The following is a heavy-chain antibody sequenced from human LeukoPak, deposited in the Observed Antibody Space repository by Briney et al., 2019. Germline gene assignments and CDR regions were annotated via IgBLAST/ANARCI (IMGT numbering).Heavy chain of an antibody. Sequence: GASVKVSCKASGYIFTRYGISWVRQAPGQGLEWMGWISAHYGNTNYAQKFQDRVTMTTDTCTNTAYMELRSLRPDDTAVYYCARDFFHGHCSGLSCFLLDYWGQGSLVTVSS. CDR3: ARDFFHGHCSGLSCFLLDY. CDR2: ISAHYGNT. CDR1: GYIFTRYG. V-gene: IGHV1-18*04. J-gene: IGHJ4*02. D-gene: IGHD2-15*01.